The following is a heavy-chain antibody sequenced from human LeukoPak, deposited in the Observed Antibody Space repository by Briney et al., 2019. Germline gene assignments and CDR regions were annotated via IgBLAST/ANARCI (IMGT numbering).Heavy chain of an antibody. CDR1: GFTFGNYW. CDR2: IKQDGSDK. V-gene: IGHV3-7*03. Sequence: PGGPLRLSCAASGFTFGNYWMSWVRQAPGKGLEWVADIKQDGSDKYYVDSVTGRFTMSRDNAKNTLYLQMNSLRAEDTAVYYCATQNGSPPGGYWGQGTLVTVSS. CDR3: ATQNGSPPGGY. D-gene: IGHD1-26*01. J-gene: IGHJ4*02.